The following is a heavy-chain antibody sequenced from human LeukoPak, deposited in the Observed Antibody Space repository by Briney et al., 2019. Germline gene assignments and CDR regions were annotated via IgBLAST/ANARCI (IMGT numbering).Heavy chain of an antibody. CDR3: ARGVSGYTVSFDY. V-gene: IGHV4-59*08. CDR2: IYYSGST. J-gene: IGHJ4*02. D-gene: IGHD3-22*01. CDR1: GGSISSYY. Sequence: PSETLSLTCTVSGGSISSYYWSWIRQPPGKGLEWIGYIYYSGSTNYNPSLKSRVTISVDTSNSQFSLKLSSVTAADPAVYYCARGVSGYTVSFDYWGQGTLVTVSS.